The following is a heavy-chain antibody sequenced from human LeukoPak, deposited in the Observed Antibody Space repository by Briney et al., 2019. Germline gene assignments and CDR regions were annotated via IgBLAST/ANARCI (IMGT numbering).Heavy chain of an antibody. CDR3: ARSITIFGVVSHDAFDI. V-gene: IGHV1-8*01. Sequence: GASVKVSCKASGYTFTSYDINWVRQATGQGLEWMGWMNPNSGNTGYAQKFQGRVTMTRNTSISTAYMELSSLRSEDTAVYYCARSITIFGVVSHDAFDIRGQGTMVTVSS. D-gene: IGHD3-3*01. J-gene: IGHJ3*02. CDR2: MNPNSGNT. CDR1: GYTFTSYD.